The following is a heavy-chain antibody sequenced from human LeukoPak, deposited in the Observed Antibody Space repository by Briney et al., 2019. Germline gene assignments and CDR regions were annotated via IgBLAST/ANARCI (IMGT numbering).Heavy chain of an antibody. J-gene: IGHJ6*02. CDR3: ARAEDCSSTRCIHGYYGMDV. Sequence: GGSLRLSCAASGFSFSSYAMSWVRQAPGKGLEWVSGISGSGGTTDYAESVKGRFTISRDNSKSTLYLQMNSLRAEDTAVYYCARAEDCSSTRCIHGYYGMDVWGQGTTVTVSS. CDR1: GFSFSSYA. D-gene: IGHD2-2*01. CDR2: ISGSGGTT. V-gene: IGHV3-23*01.